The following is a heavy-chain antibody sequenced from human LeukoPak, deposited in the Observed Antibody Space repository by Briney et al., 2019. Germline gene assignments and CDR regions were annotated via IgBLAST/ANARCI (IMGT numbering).Heavy chain of an antibody. V-gene: IGHV4-59*01. D-gene: IGHD1-26*01. Sequence: SETLSLTCTVSGGSISSYYWSWIRQPPGKGLEWIGYIYYSGSTNYNPSLKSRVTISVDTSKNQFSLKLSSVTAADTAVYYCARDRTSTFDYWGQGTLVTVSS. CDR3: ARDRTSTFDY. CDR1: GGSISSYY. J-gene: IGHJ4*02. CDR2: IYYSGST.